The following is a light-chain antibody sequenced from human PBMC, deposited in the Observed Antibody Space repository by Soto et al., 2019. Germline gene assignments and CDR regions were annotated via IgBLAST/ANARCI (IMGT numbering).Light chain of an antibody. J-gene: IGLJ1*01. CDR1: TSDVGGYDY. Sequence: QSVLTQPPSASGSPGQSVTISCTGTTSDVGGYDYVSWYQQHPGKAPKLMIYAVSKRPSGVPDRFSGSKSGNTASLTVSGLQHEDEDDYQCSSYEGSNKYVFGTGTKVTV. V-gene: IGLV2-8*01. CDR2: AVS. CDR3: SSYEGSNKYV.